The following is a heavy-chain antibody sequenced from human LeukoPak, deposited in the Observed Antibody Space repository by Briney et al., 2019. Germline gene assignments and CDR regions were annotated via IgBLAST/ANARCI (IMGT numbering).Heavy chain of an antibody. V-gene: IGHV3-21*01. CDR3: ARAPPIYSTARDDYYYYYMDV. D-gene: IGHD6-13*01. CDR2: ISSSSSYI. CDR1: GFTFSSYT. J-gene: IGHJ6*03. Sequence: GGSLRLSCAASGFTFSSYTMNWVRQAPGKGLEWVSSISSSSSYIYYADSVKGRFTISRDNAKNSLYLQMNSLRAEDTAVYYCARAPPIYSTARDDYYYYYMDVWGKGTTVTVSS.